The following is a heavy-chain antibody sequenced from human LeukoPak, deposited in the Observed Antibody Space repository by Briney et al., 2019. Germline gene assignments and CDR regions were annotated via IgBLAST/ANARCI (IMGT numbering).Heavy chain of an antibody. Sequence: SQTLSLTCTVSGGSISSGSYYWSWVRQPAGKGLEWIGRIYNSGSTNYNPSVRSRVTISADTSKNQFSLKVRSVTAADTAVYYCATGYSNGWTSDFDYWGQGARVTVSS. D-gene: IGHD6-19*01. J-gene: IGHJ4*02. CDR3: ATGYSNGWTSDFDY. CDR1: GGSISSGSYY. CDR2: IYNSGST. V-gene: IGHV4-61*02.